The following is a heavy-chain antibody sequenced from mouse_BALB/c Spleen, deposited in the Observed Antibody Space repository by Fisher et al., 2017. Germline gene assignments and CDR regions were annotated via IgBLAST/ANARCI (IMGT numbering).Heavy chain of an antibody. CDR3: ARGYYRWDWYFDV. Sequence: KFKGKATFTADTSSNTAYMQLSSLTSEDSAVYYCARGYYRWDWYFDVWGAGATVTVSS. V-gene: IGHV1-9*01. J-gene: IGHJ1*01. D-gene: IGHD2-14*01.